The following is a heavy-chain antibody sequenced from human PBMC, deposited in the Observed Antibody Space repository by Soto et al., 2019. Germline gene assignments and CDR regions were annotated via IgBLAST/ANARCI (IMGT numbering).Heavy chain of an antibody. CDR2: INHSGST. V-gene: IGHV4-34*01. CDR3: ARGKWNRGGRDYYYYYMDV. D-gene: IGHD1-1*01. Sequence: SETLSLTCAVYGGYFSGYYWSWIRQPPGKGLEWIGEINHSGSTNYNPSLKSRVTISVDTSKNQFSLKLSSVTAADTAVYYCARGKWNRGGRDYYYYYMDVWGKGTTVTVSS. CDR1: GGYFSGYY. J-gene: IGHJ6*03.